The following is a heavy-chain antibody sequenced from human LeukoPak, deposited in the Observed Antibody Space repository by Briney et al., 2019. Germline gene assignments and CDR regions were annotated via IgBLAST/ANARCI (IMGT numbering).Heavy chain of an antibody. CDR2: IIPNSGGS. D-gene: IGHD5-12*01. Sequence: GASVKGSCKASGYTFTCYFMHWVRHAPGQGLDWMGRIIPNSGGSNFAQNFQCRVTITRDTSISTTYMELSILRSHDTAVQYCARGSYSGYDIDEWSEASLVSVSS. CDR3: ARGSYSGYDIDE. V-gene: IGHV1-2*06. CDR1: GYTFTCYF. J-gene: IGHJ4*02.